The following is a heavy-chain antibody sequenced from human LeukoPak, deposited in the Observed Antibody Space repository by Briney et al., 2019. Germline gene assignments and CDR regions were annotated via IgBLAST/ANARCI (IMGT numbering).Heavy chain of an antibody. J-gene: IGHJ4*02. Sequence: PGGSLRLTCAASGFTFSSHWMHGVRHGPGKGLVWVARISDDGTIRSYGDAVRGRFTISRDNAKNTVYLEMNTLRAEDTAVYYCARNNWGIDYWGQGALVTVSS. V-gene: IGHV3-74*01. CDR1: GFTFSSHW. D-gene: IGHD3-16*01. CDR2: ISDDGTIR. CDR3: ARNNWGIDY.